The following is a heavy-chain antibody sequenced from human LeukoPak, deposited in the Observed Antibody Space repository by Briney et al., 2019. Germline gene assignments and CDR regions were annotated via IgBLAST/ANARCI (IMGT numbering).Heavy chain of an antibody. CDR2: INHSGST. CDR1: GGSISSYY. Sequence: SETLSLTCTVSGGSISSYYWSWIRQPPGKGLEWIGEINHSGSTNYNPSLKSRVTISVDTSKNQFSLKLSSVTAADTAVYYCARVLGYCSSTSCPDYWGQGTLVTVSS. V-gene: IGHV4-34*01. D-gene: IGHD2-2*01. CDR3: ARVLGYCSSTSCPDY. J-gene: IGHJ4*02.